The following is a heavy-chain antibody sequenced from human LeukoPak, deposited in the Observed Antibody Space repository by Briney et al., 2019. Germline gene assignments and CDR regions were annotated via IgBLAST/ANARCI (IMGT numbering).Heavy chain of an antibody. J-gene: IGHJ4*02. D-gene: IGHD2-2*01. Sequence: PSETLSLTCTVSGGSISSGSYYWSWIRQPAGKGLEWIGSTHDSGSTYYNPSLKSRVTISVDTSKNQFSLKLSSVTAADTAVYYCYICSSTSCYRYWGQGALVTVSS. CDR3: YICSSTSCYRY. V-gene: IGHV4-39*01. CDR2: THDSGST. CDR1: GGSISSGSYY.